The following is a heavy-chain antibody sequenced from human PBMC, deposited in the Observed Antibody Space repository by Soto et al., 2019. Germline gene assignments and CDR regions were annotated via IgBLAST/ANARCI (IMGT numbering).Heavy chain of an antibody. CDR3: TTYSGAAFEY. Sequence: PGGSLRLSCVASGLTFNNAWMNWVRQAPGKGREWVGRIRSKSDGGTTDYAAPVKGRFTISREDSKNMGDLQMSSLKTEEAAIYYCTTYSGAAFEYWGQGAMVTVSS. CDR1: GLTFNNAW. D-gene: IGHD1-26*01. CDR2: IRSKSDGGTT. V-gene: IGHV3-15*01. J-gene: IGHJ4*02.